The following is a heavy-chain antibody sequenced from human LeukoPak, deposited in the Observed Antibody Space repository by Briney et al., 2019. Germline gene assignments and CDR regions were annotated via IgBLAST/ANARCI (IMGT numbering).Heavy chain of an antibody. V-gene: IGHV1-8*02. J-gene: IGHJ4*02. D-gene: IGHD5-12*01. Sequence: ASVKVSCKASGYTFTSYGISWVRQATGQGLEWMGWMNPNSGNTGYAQKFQGRVTMTRNTSISTAYMELSSLRSEDTAVYYCARGVDIVATIGDYYFDYWGQGTLVTVSS. CDR3: ARGVDIVATIGDYYFDY. CDR1: GYTFTSYG. CDR2: MNPNSGNT.